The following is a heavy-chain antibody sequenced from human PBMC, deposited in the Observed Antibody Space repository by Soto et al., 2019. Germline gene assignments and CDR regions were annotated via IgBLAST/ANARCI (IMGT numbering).Heavy chain of an antibody. J-gene: IGHJ3*02. D-gene: IGHD1-1*01. CDR2: IYYSGST. CDR1: GGSISSYY. CDR3: ARDLAGTTGVNAFDI. Sequence: QVQLQESGPGLVKPSETLSLTCTVSGGSISSYYWSWIRQPPGKGLEWIGYIYYSGSTKYNPSLKSPVTISVDTSKNQFSLKLSSVTAADTAVYYCARDLAGTTGVNAFDIWGQGTMVTVSS. V-gene: IGHV4-59*01.